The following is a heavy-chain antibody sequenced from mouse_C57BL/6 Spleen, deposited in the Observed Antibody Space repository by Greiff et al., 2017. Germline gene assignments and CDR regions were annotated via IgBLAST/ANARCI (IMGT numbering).Heavy chain of an antibody. J-gene: IGHJ4*01. CDR1: GFNIKDDY. CDR2: IDPENGDT. V-gene: IGHV14-4*01. CDR3: TTYHYAMDY. Sequence: EVQLQQSGAELVRPGASVKLSCTASGFNIKDDYLHWVKQRPEQGLEWIGWIDPENGDTEYASKFQGKATIPADTSSNTAYLQLSSLTSEDTAVYYCTTYHYAMDYWGQGTSVTVSS.